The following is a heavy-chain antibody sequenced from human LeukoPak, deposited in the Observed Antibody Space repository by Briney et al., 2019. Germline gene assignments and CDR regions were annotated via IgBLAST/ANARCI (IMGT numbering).Heavy chain of an antibody. CDR1: GGSISSSSYY. CDR3: ARHVRLPRGGLDAFDI. CDR2: IYYSGST. J-gene: IGHJ3*02. V-gene: IGHV4-39*01. D-gene: IGHD3-10*01. Sequence: SETLSLTCTVSGGSISSSSYYWGWIRQPPGKGLEWIGSIYYSGSTYYNPSLKSRVTISVDTSKNQFSLKLSSVTAADTAVYNCARHVRLPRGGLDAFDIWGQGTMVTVSS.